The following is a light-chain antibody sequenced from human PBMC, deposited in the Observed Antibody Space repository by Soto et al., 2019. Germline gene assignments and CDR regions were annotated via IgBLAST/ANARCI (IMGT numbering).Light chain of an antibody. Sequence: DIQMTQSPSSLSASVGDRVTVTCQASQDITNYLSWYQQKPGKAPKLLISDASNLEIGVPSRFSGRGSGTDFSLTINNLQPEDFETYFCQQYDDLPLTFGGGTKVDIK. CDR2: DAS. J-gene: IGKJ4*01. V-gene: IGKV1-33*01. CDR1: QDITNY. CDR3: QQYDDLPLT.